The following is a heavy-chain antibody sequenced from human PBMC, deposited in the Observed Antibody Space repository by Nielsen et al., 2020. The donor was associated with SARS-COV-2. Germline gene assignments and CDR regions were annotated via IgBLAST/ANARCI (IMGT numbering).Heavy chain of an antibody. Sequence: SETLSLTCTVSGGSISSSSYYWGWIRQPPGKGLEWIGSIYYSGSTYYNPSLKSRVTISVDTSKNQFSLKLSSVTAADTAVYYCARAVGRYSSSSKWGDYWGQGTLVTVSS. J-gene: IGHJ4*02. CDR3: ARAVGRYSSSSKWGDY. CDR2: IYYSGST. D-gene: IGHD6-6*01. V-gene: IGHV4-39*01. CDR1: GGSISSSSYY.